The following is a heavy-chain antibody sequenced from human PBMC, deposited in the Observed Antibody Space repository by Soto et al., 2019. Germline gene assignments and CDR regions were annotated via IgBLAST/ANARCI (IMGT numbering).Heavy chain of an antibody. CDR1: GFTFSSYA. D-gene: IGHD3-10*01. CDR3: ARDGTLWFGELYYFDY. CDR2: ISYDGSNK. V-gene: IGHV3-30-3*01. J-gene: IGHJ4*02. Sequence: GGSLRLSCAASGFTFSSYAMHWVRQAPGKGLEWVAVISYDGSNKYYADSVKGRFTISRDNSKNTLYLQMNSLRAEDTAVYYCARDGTLWFGELYYFDYWGQGTLVTVSS.